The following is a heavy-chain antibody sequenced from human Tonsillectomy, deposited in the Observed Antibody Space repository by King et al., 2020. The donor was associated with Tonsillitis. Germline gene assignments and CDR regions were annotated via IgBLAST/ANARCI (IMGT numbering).Heavy chain of an antibody. CDR1: GFTFSSYA. Sequence: VQLVESGGGVVQPGGSLRLSCGASGFTFSSYAMHWVRQAPGKGLEWVAFISYDGNIKYYADSVKGGFTISRDNSKNTLYVQMNSLKPEDTAVFYCAKEDYSGCPFESWGQGTPVTVSS. V-gene: IGHV3-30*02. D-gene: IGHD6-19*01. CDR2: ISYDGNIK. J-gene: IGHJ4*02. CDR3: AKEDYSGCPFES.